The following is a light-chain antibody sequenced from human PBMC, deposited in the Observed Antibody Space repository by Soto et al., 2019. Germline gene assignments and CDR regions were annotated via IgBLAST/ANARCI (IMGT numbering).Light chain of an antibody. Sequence: QPVLTQPPSVSGAPGQRVTISCTGSSSNIGASYEVHWYQQLPGRAPKLLIYGNNNRPSGVPDRFSGSKSGTSGSLAITGLQAEDVADYYCQSYDSSLSGYVFGTGTKLTVL. CDR3: QSYDSSLSGYV. J-gene: IGLJ1*01. CDR2: GNN. V-gene: IGLV1-40*01. CDR1: SSNIGASYE.